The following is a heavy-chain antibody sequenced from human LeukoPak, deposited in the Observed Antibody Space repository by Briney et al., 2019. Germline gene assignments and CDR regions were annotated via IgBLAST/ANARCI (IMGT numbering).Heavy chain of an antibody. V-gene: IGHV3-48*03. D-gene: IGHD5-24*01. Sequence: GGSLRLSCAASGFTFSSYEMNWVRQAPGKGLEWVSYISSSCSTIYYADSVKGRFTISRDNAKNSLYLQMNSLRAEDTAVYYCARSLLRDGYPFDYWGQGTLVTVSS. CDR1: GFTFSSYE. J-gene: IGHJ4*02. CDR3: ARSLLRDGYPFDY. CDR2: ISSSCSTI.